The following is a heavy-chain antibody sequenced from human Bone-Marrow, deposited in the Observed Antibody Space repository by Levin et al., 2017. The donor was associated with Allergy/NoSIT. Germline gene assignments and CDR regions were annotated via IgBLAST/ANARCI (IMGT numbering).Heavy chain of an antibody. Sequence: PSETLSLTCTVSAGSIGTFFWHWIRQSPERGLEWIGYVYYSGSTNYDPSLKSRVTIKVDTSKNEFSLTMTSVSASDTALYYCVKGVYRDGWSAGMDVWGQGTTVTVSS. J-gene: IGHJ6*02. V-gene: IGHV4-59*08. CDR3: VKGVYRDGWSAGMDV. CDR1: AGSIGTFF. CDR2: VYYSGST. D-gene: IGHD5-24*01.